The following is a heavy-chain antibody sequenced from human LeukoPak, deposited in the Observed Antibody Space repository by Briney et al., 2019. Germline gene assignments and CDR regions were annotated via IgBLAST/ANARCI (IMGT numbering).Heavy chain of an antibody. Sequence: GGSLRLSCAASGFTFSSYAMSWVRQAPGKGLEWVAAISGSGGSTYYADSVKGRFTISRDNFKNTLYLQMNSLRAEDTAVYYCAKEVIVGVSFDYWGQGTLVIVSS. V-gene: IGHV3-23*01. J-gene: IGHJ4*02. CDR3: AKEVIVGVSFDY. CDR2: ISGSGGST. D-gene: IGHD1-26*01. CDR1: GFTFSSYA.